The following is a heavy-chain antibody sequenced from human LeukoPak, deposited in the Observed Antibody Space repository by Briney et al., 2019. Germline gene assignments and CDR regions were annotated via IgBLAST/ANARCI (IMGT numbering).Heavy chain of an antibody. CDR2: MNPNSGNT. CDR3: ARKFLGSRGYYFDY. Sequence: ASVKVSCKAAGYTFTGYEINWVRQATGQGLEWMGWMNPNSGNTGYAQKFQGRVTMTRNTSISTAYMELSSLRSEDTAVYYCARKFLGSRGYYFDYWGQGTLVTVSS. J-gene: IGHJ4*02. CDR1: GYTFTGYE. V-gene: IGHV1-8*01. D-gene: IGHD3-10*01.